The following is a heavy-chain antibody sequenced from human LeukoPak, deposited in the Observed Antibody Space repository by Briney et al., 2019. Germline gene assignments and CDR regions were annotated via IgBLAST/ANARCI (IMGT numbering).Heavy chain of an antibody. V-gene: IGHV1-18*03. D-gene: IGHD3-9*01. CDR2: ISAYNGNT. Sequence: ASVKVSCKASGYTFTSYGISWVRQAPGQGLEWMGWISAYNGNTNYAQKLQGRVTMTTDTSTSTAYMELRSLRSDDMAVYYCARCYDILTGYSTTFDPWGQGTLVTVSS. CDR3: ARCYDILTGYSTTFDP. J-gene: IGHJ5*02. CDR1: GYTFTSYG.